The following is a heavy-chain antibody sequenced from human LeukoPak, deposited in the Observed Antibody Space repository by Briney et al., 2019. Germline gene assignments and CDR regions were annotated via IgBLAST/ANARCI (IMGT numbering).Heavy chain of an antibody. D-gene: IGHD3-10*01. CDR1: GYTFTRYS. Sequence: ASVKVSCKSSGYTFTRYSLHWVRQAPGQGLEWMGIINPSGSSTSYAQKFQGRVTMTRDTSTSTAYMELSSLRSEDTAVYYCARDIFMVRGVITEVAFDYWGQGTLVTVSS. CDR2: INPSGSST. J-gene: IGHJ4*02. CDR3: ARDIFMVRGVITEVAFDY. V-gene: IGHV1-46*01.